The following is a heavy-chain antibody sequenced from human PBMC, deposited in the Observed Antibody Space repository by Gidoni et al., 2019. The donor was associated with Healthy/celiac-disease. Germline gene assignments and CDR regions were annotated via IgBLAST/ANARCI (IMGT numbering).Heavy chain of an antibody. CDR1: GFTFSSYG. CDR3: AILPPIYDSSDNHFDY. V-gene: IGHV3-30*03. Sequence: QVQLVESGGGVVQPGRSLRLSCAASGFTFSSYGMHWVRQAPGKGLEWVAVISYEGSNKYYADSVKGRFNISRDNSKNTLYLQMNSLRAEDTAVYYCAILPPIYDSSDNHFDYWGQGTLVTVSS. J-gene: IGHJ4*02. CDR2: ISYEGSNK. D-gene: IGHD3-22*01.